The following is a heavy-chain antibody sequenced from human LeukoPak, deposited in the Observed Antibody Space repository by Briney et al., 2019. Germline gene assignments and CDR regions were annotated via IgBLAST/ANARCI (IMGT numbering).Heavy chain of an antibody. V-gene: IGHV4-59*12. Sequence: SETLSLTCAVSGGSIGSYYWSWIRQPPGKGLEWIGYIYNSGSTNYNPSLKSRVTMSVDTSKNQFSLKLSSVTVADTAVYYCARGYCSSTSCYYYYGMDVWGQGTTVTVSS. CDR3: ARGYCSSTSCYYYYGMDV. CDR1: GGSIGSYY. CDR2: IYNSGST. D-gene: IGHD2-2*01. J-gene: IGHJ6*02.